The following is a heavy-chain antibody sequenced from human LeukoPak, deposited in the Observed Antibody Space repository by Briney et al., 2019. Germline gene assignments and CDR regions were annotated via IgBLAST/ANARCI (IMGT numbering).Heavy chain of an antibody. J-gene: IGHJ4*02. CDR1: GYTFTSYY. Sequence: ASVKVSCKASGYTFTSYYMHWVRQAPGQGLEWMGIINPSGGSTSYAQKFQGRVTMTRDTSTSTVYMELSSLRSEDTAVYYCAREGEAVAGPTAPGRFDYWGQGTLVTVSS. V-gene: IGHV1-46*01. D-gene: IGHD6-19*01. CDR3: AREGEAVAGPTAPGRFDY. CDR2: INPSGGST.